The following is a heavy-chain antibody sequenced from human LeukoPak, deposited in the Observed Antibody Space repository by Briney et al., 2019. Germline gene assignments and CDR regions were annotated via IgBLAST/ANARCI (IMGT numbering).Heavy chain of an antibody. CDR3: ARDRYGDYSGWYFDL. Sequence: SVKVSCKASGGTFSSYAISWVRQAPGQGLEWMGRIIPILGIANYVQKFQGRVTITADKSTSTAYMELSSLRSEDTAVYYCARDRYGDYSGWYFDLWGRGTLVTVSS. V-gene: IGHV1-69*04. D-gene: IGHD4-17*01. J-gene: IGHJ2*01. CDR2: IIPILGIA. CDR1: GGTFSSYA.